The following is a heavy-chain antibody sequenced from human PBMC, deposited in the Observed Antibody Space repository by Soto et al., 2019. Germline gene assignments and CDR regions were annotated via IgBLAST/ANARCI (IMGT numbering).Heavy chain of an antibody. CDR3: ARDQGGPFDY. CDR2: IYYSGST. V-gene: IGHV4-59*01. J-gene: IGHJ4*02. Sequence: PSETLSLTCTVSGGSFSTYYWSWIRQPPGKGLEWIGYIYYSGSTNSNPSLKRRVTLSVDTSKNQFSLKLSSVTAADTAVYYCARDQGGPFDYWGQGTLVTVSS. CDR1: GGSFSTYY. D-gene: IGHD2-15*01.